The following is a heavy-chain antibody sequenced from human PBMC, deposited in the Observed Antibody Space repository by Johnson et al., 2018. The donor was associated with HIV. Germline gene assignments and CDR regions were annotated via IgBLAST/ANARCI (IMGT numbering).Heavy chain of an antibody. Sequence: MLLVESGGGVVQPGGSLRLSCAASGFTVSSNYMSWVRQAPGKWLEWVSVIYSGGSSYYADSVKGRFTISRDNSKNTLYLQMNSLRAEDTAVYYCAKGLGRAAAGTRNAFDIWGQGTMVTVSS. CDR1: GFTVSSNY. J-gene: IGHJ3*02. CDR3: AKGLGRAAAGTRNAFDI. CDR2: IYSGGSS. D-gene: IGHD6-13*01. V-gene: IGHV3-66*02.